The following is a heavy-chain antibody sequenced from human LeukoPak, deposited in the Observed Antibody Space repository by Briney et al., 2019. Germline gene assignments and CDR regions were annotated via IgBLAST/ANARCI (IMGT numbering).Heavy chain of an antibody. CDR2: ISYSGST. D-gene: IGHD1-1*01. Sequence: SETLSLTSTVSGGSISRYYWSWIRQPPGKGLEWIGYISYSGSTNLNPSLKSRVTISVDTSKNQFSLKLSSVTAADTAVYYCAREGTAGTNLNWFDPWGQGTLVTVSS. CDR3: AREGTAGTNLNWFDP. J-gene: IGHJ5*02. V-gene: IGHV4-59*01. CDR1: GGSISRYY.